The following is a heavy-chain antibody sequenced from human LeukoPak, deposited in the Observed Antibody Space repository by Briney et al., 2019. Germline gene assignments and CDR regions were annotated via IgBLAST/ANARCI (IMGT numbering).Heavy chain of an antibody. CDR3: ARVDYDYVWGSYRWEGYFDY. CDR1: GYTFTGYY. V-gene: IGHV1-2*02. Sequence: ASVKVSCKASGYTFTGYYMHWVRQAPGQGLEWMGWINPNSGGTNYAQKFQGRVTMTRGTSISTAYMELSRLRSDDTAEYYCARVDYDYVWGSYRWEGYFDYWGRGTLVTVSS. CDR2: INPNSGGT. D-gene: IGHD3-16*02. J-gene: IGHJ4*02.